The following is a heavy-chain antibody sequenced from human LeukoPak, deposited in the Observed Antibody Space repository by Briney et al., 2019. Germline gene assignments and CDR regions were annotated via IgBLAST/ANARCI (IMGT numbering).Heavy chain of an antibody. D-gene: IGHD3-3*01. J-gene: IGHJ4*02. Sequence: GGSLRLSWAASGFIFTNYFMSWVRQAPRKGLEWVSSIKHDGSEKYYVDSVRGRFTICRDNTKISLYLQMSSLRAEDTAVYYCATDRGWRTSGYYLYYFEYWGQGTLVTFSS. CDR1: GFIFTNYF. CDR2: IKHDGSEK. V-gene: IGHV3-7*01. CDR3: ATDRGWRTSGYYLYYFEY.